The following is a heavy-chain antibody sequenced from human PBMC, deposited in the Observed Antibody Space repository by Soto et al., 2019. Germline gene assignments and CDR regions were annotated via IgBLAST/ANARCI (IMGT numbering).Heavy chain of an antibody. CDR3: ATGRSDSGWYEEHF. CDR1: NDSIRSGTYY. Sequence: SETLSLTCTVSNDSIRSGTYYWAWIRQPPGRGLEWIGSLSYLGTTDYNPSLKSRVTISKDASKNQFSLKLTSMTAADTAVYYCATGRSDSGWYEEHFWGQGXLVTVSS. J-gene: IGHJ4*02. D-gene: IGHD6-19*01. V-gene: IGHV4-39*01. CDR2: LSYLGTT.